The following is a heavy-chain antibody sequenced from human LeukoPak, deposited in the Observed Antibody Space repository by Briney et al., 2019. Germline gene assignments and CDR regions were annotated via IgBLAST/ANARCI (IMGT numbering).Heavy chain of an antibody. CDR1: GFTFSDYY. CDR3: ARVGLIAAAGTPDY. CDR2: ISTSGSDT. V-gene: IGHV3-11*06. Sequence: GGSLRLSCAASGFTFSDYYMSWIRQAPGKGLEWVSYISTSGSDTYYADSVKGRFTTSRDNAKSSLYLQMNSLRAKDTAVYYCARVGLIAAAGTPDYWGQGTLVTVSS. J-gene: IGHJ4*02. D-gene: IGHD6-13*01.